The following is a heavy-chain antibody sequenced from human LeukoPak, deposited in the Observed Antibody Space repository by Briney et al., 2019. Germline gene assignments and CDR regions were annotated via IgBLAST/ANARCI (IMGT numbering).Heavy chain of an antibody. J-gene: IGHJ4*02. D-gene: IGHD1-7*01. V-gene: IGHV3-23*01. CDR1: GFTFSSYA. Sequence: PGGSLRLSCAASGFTFSSYAMSWVRQAPGKGLEWVSAISAGGGSTYYADSVKGQFTISRDNSKDTLSLQMNSLRAEDTALYYCAKGQGGNYFSVDCWGPGTLVTVSS. CDR2: ISAGGGST. CDR3: AKGQGGNYFSVDC.